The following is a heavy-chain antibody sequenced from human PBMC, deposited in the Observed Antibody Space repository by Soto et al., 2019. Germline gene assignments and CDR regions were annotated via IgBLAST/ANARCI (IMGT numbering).Heavy chain of an antibody. Sequence: GGSLRLSCAASGFTFSSYWMHWVRQAPGKGLVWVSRINSDGSSTSYADSVKGRFTISRDNSKNTVYLQVSKLRAEDTAVYFCARDQTDSGGYSDSWGQGTLVTVSS. D-gene: IGHD3-22*01. CDR1: GFTFSSYW. CDR3: ARDQTDSGGYSDS. V-gene: IGHV3-74*01. J-gene: IGHJ4*02. CDR2: INSDGSST.